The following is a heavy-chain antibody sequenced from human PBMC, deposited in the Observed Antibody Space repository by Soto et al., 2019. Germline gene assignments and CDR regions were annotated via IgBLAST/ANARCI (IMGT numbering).Heavy chain of an antibody. V-gene: IGHV5-51*01. Sequence: PGESLKISCNASGDSFTIYWIGWVRQMPGKGLEWMGIIYPGDSDTKYSPSFQGQVTISAGKSISTAYLRWSSLKASDTAIYYCARHGRWFDAWGQGTLVTVSS. J-gene: IGHJ5*02. CDR1: GDSFTIYW. CDR2: IYPGDSDT. CDR3: ARHGRWFDA.